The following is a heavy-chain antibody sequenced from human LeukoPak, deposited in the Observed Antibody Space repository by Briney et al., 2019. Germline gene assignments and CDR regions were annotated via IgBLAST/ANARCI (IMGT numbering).Heavy chain of an antibody. CDR1: GFTFTTYA. Sequence: GGSLRHSCAASGFTFTTYAMTWVRKAPGKGLEWVSVISSSGGSTYYADSVKGRFTISRDNSTNTLYLQMNSLRAEDTAVYYCARDHDYGADYWGQGTLVTVSS. J-gene: IGHJ4*02. CDR2: ISSSGGST. V-gene: IGHV3-23*01. D-gene: IGHD4-17*01. CDR3: ARDHDYGADY.